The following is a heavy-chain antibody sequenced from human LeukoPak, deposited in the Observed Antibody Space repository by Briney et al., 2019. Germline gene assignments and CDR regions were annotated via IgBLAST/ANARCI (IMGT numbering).Heavy chain of an antibody. Sequence: GGSLRLSCAASGFTFSSYSMNWVRQAPGKGLEWVSAISGSGGSTYYADSVKGRFTISRDNSKNTLYLQMNSLRAEDTAVYYCAKALRPYSVRGVIQNYFDYWGQGTLVTVSS. V-gene: IGHV3-23*01. CDR3: AKALRPYSVRGVIQNYFDY. CDR2: ISGSGGST. CDR1: GFTFSSYS. J-gene: IGHJ4*02. D-gene: IGHD3-10*01.